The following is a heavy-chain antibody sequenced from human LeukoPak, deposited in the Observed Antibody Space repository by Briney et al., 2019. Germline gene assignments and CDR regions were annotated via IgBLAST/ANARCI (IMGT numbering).Heavy chain of an antibody. V-gene: IGHV3-23*01. CDR3: TKVVTDDY. J-gene: IGHJ4*02. CDR2: IRSSGDST. Sequence: GGSLRLSCAASGLIFSNYALSWVLQAPGKGLEWVSSIRSSGDSTYYADSVKGRFTISRDNSKNTLYLQMNSLRAEDTAVYYCTKVVTDDYWGQGTLVTVSS. D-gene: IGHD4-23*01. CDR1: GLIFSNYA.